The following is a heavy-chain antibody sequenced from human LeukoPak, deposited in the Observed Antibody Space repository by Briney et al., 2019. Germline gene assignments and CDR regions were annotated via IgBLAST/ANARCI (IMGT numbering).Heavy chain of an antibody. CDR1: GFTFNSYW. V-gene: IGHV3-7*03. D-gene: IGHD4-23*01. Sequence: PGGSLRLSCAASGFTFNSYWMSWVRQAPGKGLEWVANIQQDGSEKNYVDSVKGRFTISRDNAKESLYLQMHSLRAGDTAVYFCARGAYSTVLTGYWGQGTLVTVSS. J-gene: IGHJ4*02. CDR2: IQQDGSEK. CDR3: ARGAYSTVLTGY.